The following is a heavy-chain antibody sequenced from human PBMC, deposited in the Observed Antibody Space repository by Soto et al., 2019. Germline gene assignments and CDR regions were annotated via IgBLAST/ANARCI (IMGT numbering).Heavy chain of an antibody. V-gene: IGHV1-69*13. J-gene: IGHJ6*04. Sequence: GASVKVSCKASGGTFSSYAISWVRQAPGQGLEWMGGIIPIFGTANYAQKFQGRVTITADESTSTAYMELSSLRSEDTAVYYCAKGGGSVSYYNRLFYYDMDVWGEGTTVTVSS. CDR1: GGTFSSYA. CDR2: IIPIFGTA. CDR3: AKGGGSVSYYNRLFYYDMDV. D-gene: IGHD3-10*01.